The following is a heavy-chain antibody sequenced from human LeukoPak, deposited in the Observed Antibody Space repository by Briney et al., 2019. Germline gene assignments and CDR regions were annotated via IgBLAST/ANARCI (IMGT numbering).Heavy chain of an antibody. CDR2: ISWNSGSI. CDR3: AKSLDGSYSVVLFDY. V-gene: IGHV3-9*01. Sequence: GGSLRLSCAASGFTFNDYAMHWVRQAPGKGLEWVSGISWNSGSINYADSVKGRFTISRDNAKNSLYLQMNSLRAEDTALYYCAKSLDGSYSVVLFDYWGQGTLVTVSS. J-gene: IGHJ4*02. D-gene: IGHD1-26*01. CDR1: GFTFNDYA.